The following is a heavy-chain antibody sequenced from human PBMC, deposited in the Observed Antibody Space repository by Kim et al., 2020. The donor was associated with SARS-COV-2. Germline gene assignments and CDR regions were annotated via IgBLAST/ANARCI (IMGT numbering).Heavy chain of an antibody. CDR2: IYYSGST. V-gene: IGHV4-59*01. CDR3: ARGVLLWFGESRYWFDP. Sequence: SETLSLTCTVSGGSISSYYWSWIRQPSGKGLEWIGYIYYSGSTNYNPSLKSRVTISVDTSKNQFSLKLSSVTAADTAVYYCARGVLLWFGESRYWFDPWGQGTLVTVSS. CDR1: GGSISSYY. D-gene: IGHD3-10*01. J-gene: IGHJ5*02.